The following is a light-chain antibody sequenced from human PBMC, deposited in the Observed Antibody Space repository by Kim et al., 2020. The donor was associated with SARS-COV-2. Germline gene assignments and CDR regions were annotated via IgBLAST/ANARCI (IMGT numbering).Light chain of an antibody. V-gene: IGLV3-1*01. CDR1: RLGDKF. CDR3: QAWDSSTAV. Sequence: SVSPGQTATITCSGDRLGDKFACWFKQIPGQSPTLVIYRDTKRPSGIPERFTRSNSGTTATLTISGTQPIDEADYYCQAWDSSTAVFGGGTQLTVL. CDR2: RDT. J-gene: IGLJ3*02.